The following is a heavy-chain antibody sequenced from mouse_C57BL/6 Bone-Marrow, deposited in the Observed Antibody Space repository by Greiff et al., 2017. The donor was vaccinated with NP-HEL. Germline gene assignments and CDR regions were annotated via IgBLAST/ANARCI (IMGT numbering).Heavy chain of an antibody. V-gene: IGHV14-2*01. J-gene: IGHJ4*01. D-gene: IGHD2-3*01. CDR2: IDPEDGET. CDR3: AFYDGYAYAMDY. CDR1: GFNIKDYY. Sequence: VQLQQSGAELVKPGASVKLSCTASGFNIKDYYMHWVKQRTEQGLEWIGRIDPEDGETKYAPKFRGKATITADTSSNTAYLQLSSLTSEDTAVYYCAFYDGYAYAMDYWGQGTSVTVSS.